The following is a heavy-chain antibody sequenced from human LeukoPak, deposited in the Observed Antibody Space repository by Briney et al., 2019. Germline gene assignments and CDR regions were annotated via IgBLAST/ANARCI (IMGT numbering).Heavy chain of an antibody. CDR1: GGSVSSGSYY. J-gene: IGHJ1*01. Sequence: SETLSLTCTVSGGSVSSGSYYWSWIRQPPGKGLGWIGYIYYSGSTNYNPSLKSRVTISVDTSKNQFSLKLSSVTAADTAVYYCASTSAAMGRYFQHWGQGTLVTVSS. V-gene: IGHV4-61*01. CDR3: ASTSAAMGRYFQH. CDR2: IYYSGST. D-gene: IGHD2-2*01.